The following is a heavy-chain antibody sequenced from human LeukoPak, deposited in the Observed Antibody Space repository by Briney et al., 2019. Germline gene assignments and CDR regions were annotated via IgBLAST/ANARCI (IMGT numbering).Heavy chain of an antibody. D-gene: IGHD2-2*01. CDR3: ARGRSSTSWVY. J-gene: IGHJ4*02. V-gene: IGHV4-34*01. CDR2: INHSGST. CDR1: GGSISSYY. Sequence: KPSETLSLTCTVSGGSISSYYWSWIRQPPGKGLEWIGEINHSGSTNYNPSLKSRVTISVDTSKNQFSLKLSSVTAADTAVYYCARGRSSTSWVYWGQGTLVTVSS.